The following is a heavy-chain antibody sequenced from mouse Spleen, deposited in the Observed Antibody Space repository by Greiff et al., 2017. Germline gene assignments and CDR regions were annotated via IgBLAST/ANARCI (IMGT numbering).Heavy chain of an antibody. J-gene: IGHJ4*01. CDR2: INPSSGYT. D-gene: IGHD1-1*01. CDR1: GYTFTSYT. Sequence: VQLQQSGAELARPGASVKMSCKASGYTFTSYTMHWVKQRPGQGLEWIGYINPSSGYTKYNQKFKDKATLTADKSSSTAYMQLSSLTSEDSAVYYCARRDYYGSRFAMDYWGQGTSVTVSS. V-gene: IGHV1-4*01. CDR3: ARRDYYGSRFAMDY.